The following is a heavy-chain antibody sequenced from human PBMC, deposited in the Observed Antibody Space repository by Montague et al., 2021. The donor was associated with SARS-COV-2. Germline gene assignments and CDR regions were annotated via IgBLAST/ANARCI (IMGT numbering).Heavy chain of an antibody. J-gene: IGHJ5*01. CDR3: VRHGGSSWLVS. Sequence: SETLSLTRTVARGSISGRSNYWGWVRQTPGKGLEWIGSFYYTGNTYYNPSLKSRVTISVDTSKNQFSLSLRSVAADDTSVYFCVRHGGSSWLVSWGQGTLVIVSS. V-gene: IGHV4-39*01. CDR2: FYYTGNT. D-gene: IGHD2-15*01. CDR1: RGSISGRSNY.